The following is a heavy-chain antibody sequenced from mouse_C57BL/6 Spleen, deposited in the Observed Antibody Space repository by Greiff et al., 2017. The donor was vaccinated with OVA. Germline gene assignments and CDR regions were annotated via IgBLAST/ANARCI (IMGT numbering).Heavy chain of an antibody. CDR3: ARGWLLQGMDY. D-gene: IGHD2-3*01. CDR2: IDPSDSYT. J-gene: IGHJ4*01. Sequence: QVQLQPPGAELVRPGTSVKLSCKASGYTFTSYWLHWVKQRPGQGLEWIGVIDPSDSYTNYNQKFKGKATLTVDTSSSTAYMQLSSLTSEDSAVYYWARGWLLQGMDYWGQGTSVTVSS. CDR1: GYTFTSYW. V-gene: IGHV1-59*01.